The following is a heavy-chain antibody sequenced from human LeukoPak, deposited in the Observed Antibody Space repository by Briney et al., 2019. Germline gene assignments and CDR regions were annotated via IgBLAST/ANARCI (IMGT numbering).Heavy chain of an antibody. J-gene: IGHJ4*02. Sequence: GGSLRLSCAASGFTFRSYGMHWVRQAPGKGLEWVSVIYSGGSTYYADSVKGRFTISRDNSKNTLYLQMNSLRAEDTAVYYCARTWWNAEVWGQGTLVTVSS. V-gene: IGHV3-53*01. D-gene: IGHD1-1*01. CDR2: IYSGGST. CDR3: ARTWWNAEV. CDR1: GFTFRSYG.